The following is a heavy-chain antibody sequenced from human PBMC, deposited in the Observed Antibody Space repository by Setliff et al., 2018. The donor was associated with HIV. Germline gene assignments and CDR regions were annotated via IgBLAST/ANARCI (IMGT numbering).Heavy chain of an antibody. Sequence: SVKVSCKASGDTFRSHAISWVRQAPGQGLEWMGGIIPIVATTNYAQKFQDRVTITADELTNTAYMDVSSLRSEDTAVYYCARNGPHGSGWYNYFDFWGQGTLVTVSS. V-gene: IGHV1-69*13. D-gene: IGHD6-19*01. J-gene: IGHJ4*02. CDR3: ARNGPHGSGWYNYFDF. CDR2: IIPIVATT. CDR1: GDTFRSHA.